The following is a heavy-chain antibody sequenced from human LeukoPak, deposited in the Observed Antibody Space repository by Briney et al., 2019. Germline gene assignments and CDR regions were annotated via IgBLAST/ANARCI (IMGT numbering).Heavy chain of an antibody. J-gene: IGHJ4*02. CDR1: GFTFSSYG. V-gene: IGHV3-30*18. D-gene: IGHD6-13*01. CDR3: AKGQAAGDY. Sequence: PGGSLRLSCAASGFTFSSYGMHWVRQAPGKGLEWVAVISYDGSNKYYADSVKGRFTISRDNSKNTLYLQMNSLRAEDTAVYYCAKGQAAGDYWGQGTLVTVSS. CDR2: ISYDGSNK.